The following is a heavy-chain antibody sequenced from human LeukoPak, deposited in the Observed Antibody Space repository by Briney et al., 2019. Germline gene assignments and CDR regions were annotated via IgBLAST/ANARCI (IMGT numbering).Heavy chain of an antibody. V-gene: IGHV3-7*01. J-gene: IGHJ3*02. CDR3: AREITIVVVVAAHEAFDI. CDR1: GFTFSSYW. CDR2: IKQDGSEK. D-gene: IGHD2-15*01. Sequence: PGGSLRLYCAASGFTFSSYWMSWVRQAPGKGLEWVANIKQDGSEKYYVDSVKGRFTISRDNAKNSLYLQMNSLRAEDTTVYYCAREITIVVVVAAHEAFDIWGQGTMVTVSS.